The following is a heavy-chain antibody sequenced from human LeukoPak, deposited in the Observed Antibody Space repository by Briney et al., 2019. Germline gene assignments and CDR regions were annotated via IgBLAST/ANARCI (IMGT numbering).Heavy chain of an antibody. CDR2: ISAYNGNT. CDR3: ARGVAYYDILTGTFDY. Sequence: ASVNLSCKASGYTFTSYGISWVRHAPGQGLEWMGWISAYNGNTNYAHKLQVRGTITTDTATSTASMELRSVSSDDTAVYYCARGVAYYDILTGTFDYWGQGTLVTVSS. V-gene: IGHV1-18*01. D-gene: IGHD3-9*01. CDR1: GYTFTSYG. J-gene: IGHJ4*02.